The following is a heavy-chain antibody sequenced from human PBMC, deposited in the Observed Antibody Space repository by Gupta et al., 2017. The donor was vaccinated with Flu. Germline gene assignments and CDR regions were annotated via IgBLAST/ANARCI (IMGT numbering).Heavy chain of an antibody. CDR3: ARLYSSSWYPPLDY. V-gene: IGHV3-48*03. Sequence: EVQLVESGGGLVQPGGSLRLSCAASGFTFSSYEMNWVRQAPGKGLEWVSYISSSGSTIYYADSVKGRFTISRDNAKNSLYLQMNSLRAEDTAVYYCARLYSSSWYPPLDYWGQGTLVTVSS. D-gene: IGHD6-13*01. CDR2: ISSSGSTI. J-gene: IGHJ4*02. CDR1: GFTFSSYE.